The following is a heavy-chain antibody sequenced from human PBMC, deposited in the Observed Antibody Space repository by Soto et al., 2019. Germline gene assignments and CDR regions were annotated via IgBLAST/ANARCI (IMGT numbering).Heavy chain of an antibody. J-gene: IGHJ6*02. CDR2: IIPIFGTA. V-gene: IGHV1-69*13. D-gene: IGHD2-2*02. Sequence: ASVKVSCKASGGTFGSYAISWVRQAPGQGLEWMGGIIPIFGTANYAQKFQGRVTITADESTSTAYMELSSLRSEDTAVYYCARDIVVVPAAIQGDYYYYGMDVWGQGTTVTVSS. CDR3: ARDIVVVPAAIQGDYYYYGMDV. CDR1: GGTFGSYA.